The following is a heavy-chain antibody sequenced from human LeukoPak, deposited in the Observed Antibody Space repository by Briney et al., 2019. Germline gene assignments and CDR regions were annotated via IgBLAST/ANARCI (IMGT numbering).Heavy chain of an antibody. CDR2: IYTSGST. CDR1: GGSISSYY. CDR3: ARGLYYYDSSGYMVGERYFDY. V-gene: IGHV4-4*07. Sequence: PSETLSLTCTVSGGSISSYYWSWIRQPAGKGLEWIGRIYTSGSTNYNPSLKSRVTMSVDTSKNQFSLKLSSVTAADTAVHYCARGLYYYDSSGYMVGERYFDYWGQGTLVTVSS. D-gene: IGHD3-22*01. J-gene: IGHJ4*02.